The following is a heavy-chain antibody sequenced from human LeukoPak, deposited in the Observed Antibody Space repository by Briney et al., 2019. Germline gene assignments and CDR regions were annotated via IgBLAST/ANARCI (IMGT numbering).Heavy chain of an antibody. CDR1: GFTVSIYA. J-gene: IGHJ4*02. D-gene: IGHD6-19*01. Sequence: GGSLRLSCVASGFTVSIYAMSWVRQVPEKGLEWVASITNNNGKTYYAYSVKGRFTISRDETENTVYLQMNSLRAEDTAVYYCAKDHPSSGWPTFEYWGQGTLVTVSP. CDR2: ITNNNGKT. CDR3: AKDHPSSGWPTFEY. V-gene: IGHV3-23*01.